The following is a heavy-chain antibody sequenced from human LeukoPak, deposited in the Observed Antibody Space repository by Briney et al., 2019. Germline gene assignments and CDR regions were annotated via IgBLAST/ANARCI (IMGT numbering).Heavy chain of an antibody. V-gene: IGHV3-48*04. CDR2: IDLSGSTL. J-gene: IGHJ5*02. CDR3: ARGPPLFDP. CDR1: GFTFSSYA. Sequence: GGSLRLSCAASGFTFSSYAMSWVRQAPGKGLEWVSYIDLSGSTLYYVDSVKGRFTISRDNAKDSLYLQMNSLRAEDTAVYYCARGPPLFDPWGQGSLVAVSS.